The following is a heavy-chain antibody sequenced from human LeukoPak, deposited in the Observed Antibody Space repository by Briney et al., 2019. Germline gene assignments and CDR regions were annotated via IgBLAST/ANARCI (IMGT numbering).Heavy chain of an antibody. CDR2: ISYDGSNK. V-gene: IGHV3-30-3*02. Sequence: PGVSLRLSCAASGFTFSSYAMHWVRQAPGKGLEWVAVISYDGSNKYYADSVKGRFTISRDNSKNTLYLQMNSLRAEDTAVYYCATLGAFDIWGQGTMVTVSS. J-gene: IGHJ3*02. CDR1: GFTFSSYA. CDR3: ATLGAFDI. D-gene: IGHD7-27*01.